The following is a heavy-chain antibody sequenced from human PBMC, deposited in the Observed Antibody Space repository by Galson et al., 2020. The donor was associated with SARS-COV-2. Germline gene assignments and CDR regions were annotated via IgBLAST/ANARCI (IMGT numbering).Heavy chain of an antibody. CDR1: GVSISTGSYY. CDR3: ALPGYYSAFNI. CDR2: IYTSGST. J-gene: IGHJ3*02. Sequence: SETLSLTCTVSGVSISTGSYYWSWIRQPAGKALEWIWRIYTSGSTNYNPSLMSRVIISVDPSRNHFSLRLSSVTAADTAVYYCALPGYYSAFNIWGQGTMVTVSS. V-gene: IGHV4-61*02. D-gene: IGHD2-21*01.